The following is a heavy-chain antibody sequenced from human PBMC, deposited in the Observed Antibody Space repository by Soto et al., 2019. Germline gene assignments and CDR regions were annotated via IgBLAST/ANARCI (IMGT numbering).Heavy chain of an antibody. V-gene: IGHV4-30-2*01. J-gene: IGHJ6*02. D-gene: IGHD5-18*01. CDR1: GGSISSGGYS. Sequence: QLQLQESGSGLVKPSQTLSLTCAVSGGSISSGGYSWSWIRQPPGKGLEWIGYIFHSGSTYYNPSLKSRVAITVDRSKTQFSLKLSSVTAADTAVYYCARGGYSSNFYYYYGMDVWGQGTTVTVFS. CDR2: IFHSGST. CDR3: ARGGYSSNFYYYYGMDV.